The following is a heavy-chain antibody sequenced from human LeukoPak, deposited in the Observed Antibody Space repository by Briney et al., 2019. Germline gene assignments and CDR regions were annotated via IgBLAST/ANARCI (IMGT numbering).Heavy chain of an antibody. D-gene: IGHD6-6*01. CDR1: GFTFSSYA. CDR2: ISSGGGST. V-gene: IGHV3-23*01. Sequence: GGSLRLSCAASGFTFSSYAMGWVRQPPGKGLEWVSGISSGGGSTYYTDSMKCRFTISRDNSKNTLYLQMNSLTAEDTALYYCANTRGTSSSYFDLWGRGTLVTVSS. CDR3: ANTRGTSSSYFDL. J-gene: IGHJ2*01.